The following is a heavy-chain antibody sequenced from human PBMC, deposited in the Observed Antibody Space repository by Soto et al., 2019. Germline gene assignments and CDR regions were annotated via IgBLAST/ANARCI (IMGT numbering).Heavy chain of an antibody. D-gene: IGHD2-2*02. V-gene: IGHV4-34*01. J-gene: IGHJ6*03. Sequence: SETLSLTCAVYGGSFSGYYWSWIRQPPGKGLEWIGVIYHSGSTNYNPSLKSRVTISVDTSKNQFSLKLSSVTAADTAVYYCARRRGIVVVPAAIQRRHYYYYMDVWGKGTTVTVSS. CDR2: IYHSGST. CDR3: ARRRGIVVVPAAIQRRHYYYYMDV. CDR1: GGSFSGYY.